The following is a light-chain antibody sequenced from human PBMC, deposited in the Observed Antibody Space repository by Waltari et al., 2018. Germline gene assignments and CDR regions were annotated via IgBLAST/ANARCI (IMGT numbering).Light chain of an antibody. J-gene: IGLJ2*01. CDR3: QTCDTTVLI. CDR1: RGSITSDF. CDR2: KDN. Sequence: NFVLTQPHSVSGSPGRTVTISCTRSRGSITSDFVQWYRLRPGSAPTTIIYKDNQRPSWVPGRFAGSSDTSANSASLTISGLTTEDEADYCCQTCDTTVLIFGGGTQLTVL. V-gene: IGLV6-57*04.